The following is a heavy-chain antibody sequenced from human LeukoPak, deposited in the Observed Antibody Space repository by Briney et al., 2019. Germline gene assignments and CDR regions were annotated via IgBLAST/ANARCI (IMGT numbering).Heavy chain of an antibody. CDR1: GGSISSGSYY. CDR3: ARDRDYGAKD. J-gene: IGHJ4*02. D-gene: IGHD4-17*01. Sequence: PSETLSLTCTVSGGSISSGSYYWSWIRQPAGKGLEWIGRIYTSGSTNYNPSLKSRVTISVDTSKNQFSLKLSSVTAADTAVYYCARDRDYGAKDWGQGTLVTVSS. V-gene: IGHV4-61*02. CDR2: IYTSGST.